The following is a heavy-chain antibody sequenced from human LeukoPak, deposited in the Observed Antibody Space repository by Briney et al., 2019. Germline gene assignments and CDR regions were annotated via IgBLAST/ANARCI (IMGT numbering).Heavy chain of an antibody. V-gene: IGHV4-59*01. CDR2: IYYSGST. J-gene: IGHJ4*02. CDR3: ARDMSNGWHAYDY. D-gene: IGHD6-19*01. Sequence: SETLSLTCTVSGGSISSYYWSWIRQPPGKGLEWIGYIYYSGSTNYNPSLKSRVTISVDTSKNQFSLKLSSVTAADTAVYYCARDMSNGWHAYDYWGQGTLVTVSS. CDR1: GGSISSYY.